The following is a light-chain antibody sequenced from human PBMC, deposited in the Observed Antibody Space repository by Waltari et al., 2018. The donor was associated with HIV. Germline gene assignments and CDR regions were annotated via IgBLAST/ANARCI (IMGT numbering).Light chain of an antibody. Sequence: QSVLTQSPSASGTPGQRVTISCSGSSSNIGSTYVYWYQQLPGTAPKLLSYRNKQRPSGVHDRFSGSKAGTSASLAINGLRAEDEADYYCAAWDDSPYVFGTGTKVTVL. CDR1: SSNIGSTY. J-gene: IGLJ1*01. V-gene: IGLV1-47*01. CDR3: AAWDDSPYV. CDR2: RNK.